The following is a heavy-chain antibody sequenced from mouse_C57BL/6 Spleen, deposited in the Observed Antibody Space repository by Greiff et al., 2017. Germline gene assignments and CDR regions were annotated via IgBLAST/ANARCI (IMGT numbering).Heavy chain of an antibody. CDR3: ARDYYGSSPYFDV. J-gene: IGHJ1*03. CDR1: GYTFNSYW. Sequence: VQLQQPGAELVKPGASVKMSCKASGYTFNSYWITWVKQRPGQGLEWIGDIYPGSGSTNYNEKFKSKATLTVDTSSSTAYMQLSSLTSEDSAVXYCARDYYGSSPYFDVWGTGTTVTVSS. CDR2: IYPGSGST. D-gene: IGHD1-1*01. V-gene: IGHV1-55*01.